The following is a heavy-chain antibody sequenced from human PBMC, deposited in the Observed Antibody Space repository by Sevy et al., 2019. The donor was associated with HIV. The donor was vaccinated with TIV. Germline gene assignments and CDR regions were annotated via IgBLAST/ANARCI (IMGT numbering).Heavy chain of an antibody. CDR1: GGSISSSSYY. CDR2: FYDSGST. D-gene: IGHD3-22*01. CDR3: ARLGNAKYYYDSSGYFQIDY. Sequence: SETLSLTCAVSGGSISSSSYYWGWIRQAPGKGLEWIGSFYDSGSTYYNPSLKSRVTISVDPSKNQFSLKLSSVTAAETAVYYCARLGNAKYYYDSSGYFQIDYWGQGTLVTVSS. J-gene: IGHJ4*02. V-gene: IGHV4-39*01.